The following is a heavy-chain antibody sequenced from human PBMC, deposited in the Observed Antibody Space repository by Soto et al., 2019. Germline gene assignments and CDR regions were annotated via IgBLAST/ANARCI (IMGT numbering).Heavy chain of an antibody. Sequence: ASVKVSCKASGGTFSSYAISWVRQAPGQGLEWMGGIIPIFGTANYAQKFQGRVTITADESTSTAYMELSSLRSEDTAVYYCARAGGCSSTSCYLFDPCGQGTLVTVSS. J-gene: IGHJ5*02. CDR1: GGTFSSYA. CDR3: ARAGGCSSTSCYLFDP. D-gene: IGHD2-2*01. V-gene: IGHV1-69*13. CDR2: IIPIFGTA.